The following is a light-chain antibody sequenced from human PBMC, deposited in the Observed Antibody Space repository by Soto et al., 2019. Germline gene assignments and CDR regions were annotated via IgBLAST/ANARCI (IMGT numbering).Light chain of an antibody. CDR1: SSDVGSYNL. V-gene: IGLV2-23*01. CDR3: CSSAGSSPVV. CDR2: EGS. J-gene: IGLJ2*01. Sequence: QSALTQPASVSGSPGQSITISCTGTSSDVGSYNLVSWYQQHPGKAPKLMIYEGSKRPSGVSNRFSGSKSGNTASLTISGLQAEDEADYYCCSSAGSSPVVFGGGTKLTVL.